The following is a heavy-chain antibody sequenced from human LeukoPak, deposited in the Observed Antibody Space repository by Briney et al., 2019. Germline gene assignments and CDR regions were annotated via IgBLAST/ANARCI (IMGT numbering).Heavy chain of an antibody. J-gene: IGHJ4*02. V-gene: IGHV4-61*02. CDR1: GGSISSGSYY. D-gene: IGHD6-13*01. CDR3: ASKAAAASALDY. Sequence: SETLSLTCTVSGGSISSGSYYWSWIRQPAGKGLEWIGRIYTSGSTNYNPSLKSRVTISVDTSKNQFSLKLSSVTAADTAVYYCASKAAAASALDYWGQGTLVTVSS. CDR2: IYTSGST.